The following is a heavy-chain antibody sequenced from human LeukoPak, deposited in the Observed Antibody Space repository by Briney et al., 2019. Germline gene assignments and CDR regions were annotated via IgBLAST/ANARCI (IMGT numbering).Heavy chain of an antibody. CDR1: GDSVSSNSAA. V-gene: IGHV6-1*01. CDR2: TYYRSKLYN. CDR3: ASSGIWGAWYFDL. Sequence: SQTLSLTCAISGDSVSSNSAAWNWIRQSPSRGLEWLGRTYYRSKLYNDYAVSVYSRISINPDTSKNQFSLQLNSVTPEDTAVYYCASSGIWGAWYFDLWGRGTLVTVSS. D-gene: IGHD7-27*01. J-gene: IGHJ2*01.